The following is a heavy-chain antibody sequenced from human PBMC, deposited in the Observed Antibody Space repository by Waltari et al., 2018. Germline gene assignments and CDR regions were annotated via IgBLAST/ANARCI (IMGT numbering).Heavy chain of an antibody. CDR1: GYTFSDYG. D-gene: IGHD3-3*01. Sequence: QVQLVQSGAEVKKPGASVKVSCKASGYTFSDYGISWVRQAPGQGLEWMGWISGKNGHTNHAPKFHVRLIMTEDTSATTVYMELTYLTSDDTAVYYCARERHRLMEEGYLMALDPWGQGTLVTVSS. J-gene: IGHJ5*02. CDR3: ARERHRLMEEGYLMALDP. V-gene: IGHV1-18*01. CDR2: ISGKNGHT.